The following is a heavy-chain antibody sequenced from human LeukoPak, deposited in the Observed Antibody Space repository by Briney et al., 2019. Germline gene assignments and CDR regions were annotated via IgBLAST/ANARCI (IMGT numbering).Heavy chain of an antibody. CDR2: ISGSGGST. V-gene: IGHV3-23*01. CDR1: GFTFSSYA. D-gene: IGHD2-15*01. Sequence: PGGSLRLSCAASGFTFSSYAMSWVRQTPGKGLEWVSAISGSGGSTYYADSVKGRFTISRDNSKNTLFLQMNSLRAEDTAVYYCARDHGGIYYYYYGMDVWGQGTTVTVSS. CDR3: ARDHGGIYYYYYGMDV. J-gene: IGHJ6*02.